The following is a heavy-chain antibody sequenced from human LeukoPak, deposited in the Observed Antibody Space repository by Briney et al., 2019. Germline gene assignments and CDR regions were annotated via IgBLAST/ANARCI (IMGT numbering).Heavy chain of an antibody. Sequence: SGPTLVNPTQTLTPTCTFSGFSLSTSGVGVGWIRQPPGKALEWLALIYWDDDKRYSPSLKSRLTITKDTSKNQVVLTMANMDPVDTATYYCAYRPYCSSTSCTNWFDPWGQGTLVTVSS. J-gene: IGHJ5*02. V-gene: IGHV2-5*02. CDR1: GFSLSTSGVG. CDR2: IYWDDDK. CDR3: AYRPYCSSTSCTNWFDP. D-gene: IGHD2-2*01.